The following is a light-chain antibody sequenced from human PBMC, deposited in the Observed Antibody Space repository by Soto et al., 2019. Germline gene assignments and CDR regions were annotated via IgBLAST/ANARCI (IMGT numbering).Light chain of an antibody. CDR2: DTS. CDR1: QSVSSN. V-gene: IGKV3-11*01. J-gene: IGKJ3*01. CDR3: QQRGNWPPGFT. Sequence: EIVMTQSPATLSVSPGERATLSCRASQSVSSNLAWYQQKPGQAPRLLIYDTSNRATGIPARFSGSGSGTDFTLTISSLEPEDFAGYYCQQRGNWPPGFTFGPGTKVDIK.